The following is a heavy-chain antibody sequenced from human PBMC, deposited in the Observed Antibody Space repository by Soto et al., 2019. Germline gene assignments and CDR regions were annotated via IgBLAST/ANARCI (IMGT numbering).Heavy chain of an antibody. V-gene: IGHV3-66*01. D-gene: IGHD2-15*01. CDR3: AREPRYCRGGSCSITGDAYDI. J-gene: IGHJ3*02. Sequence: AGGSLILSCTASGFIVSDTYVNWVRQAPGKGLEWVSVISNRGDTHYADSVRGRFSLSRDISDNTLHLQMDNLRVEDTAVYYCAREPRYCRGGSCSITGDAYDIWGQGTMVTVSS. CDR2: ISNRGDT. CDR1: GFIVSDTY.